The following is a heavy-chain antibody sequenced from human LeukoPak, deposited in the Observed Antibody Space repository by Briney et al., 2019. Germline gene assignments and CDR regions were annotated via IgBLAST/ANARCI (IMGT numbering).Heavy chain of an antibody. CDR2: ISAYNGNT. J-gene: IGHJ4*02. V-gene: IGHV1-18*01. CDR3: ARDSDIKAVGSYSGGGVFDY. D-gene: IGHD6-19*01. CDR1: GYTFTSYG. Sequence: ASVKVSCKASGYTFTSYGISWVRQAPGQGLEWMGWISAYNGNTNYAQKLQGRVTMTTDTSTSTAYMELRSLRSDDTAVYYCARDSDIKAVGSYSGGGVFDYWGQGTLVTVSS.